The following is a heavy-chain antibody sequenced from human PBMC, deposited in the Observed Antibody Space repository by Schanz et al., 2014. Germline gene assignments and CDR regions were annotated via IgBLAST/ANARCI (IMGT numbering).Heavy chain of an antibody. CDR3: ARGVRIDY. D-gene: IGHD3-3*01. Sequence: EVQLVESGGGLVKPGGSLRLSCAASGFTFNNFNMNWVRQAPGKGLEWVSSISSSGSSIYYADSVKGRFTISRDNANNSLFLQMNSLRAEDTGVYYCARGVRIDYWGQGTLVTVSS. CDR1: GFTFNNFN. V-gene: IGHV3-21*06. J-gene: IGHJ4*02. CDR2: ISSSGSSI.